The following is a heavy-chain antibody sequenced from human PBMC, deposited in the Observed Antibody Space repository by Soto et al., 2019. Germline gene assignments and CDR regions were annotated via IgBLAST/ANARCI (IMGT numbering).Heavy chain of an antibody. CDR1: GGSFSGYY. J-gene: IGHJ4*02. D-gene: IGHD3-3*01. CDR3: ARARGLMGFGVVITRYYFDY. Sequence: TLSLTCAVYGGSFSGYYWSWIRQPPGKGLEWIGEINHSGSTNYNPSLKSRVTISVDTSKNQFSLKLSSVTAADTAVYYCARARGLMGFGVVITRYYFDYWGQGTLVTVSS. CDR2: INHSGST. V-gene: IGHV4-34*01.